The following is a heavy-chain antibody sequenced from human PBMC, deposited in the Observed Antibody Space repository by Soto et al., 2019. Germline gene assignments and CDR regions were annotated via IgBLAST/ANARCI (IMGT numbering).Heavy chain of an antibody. CDR1: GGSISSSHW. V-gene: IGHV4-4*02. CDR3: ARVVLSITRGAFDA. Sequence: QVQLQESGPGLVKPSGTLSLTCAVSGGSISSSHWWTWVRQSPGKGLEYIGEISHSGTSNSNPSLTSRVTPSVDRSKNHFSLTLTSVTAADTAVYYCARVVLSITRGAFDAWGQGHPVIVSS. CDR2: ISHSGTS. J-gene: IGHJ3*01. D-gene: IGHD1-20*01.